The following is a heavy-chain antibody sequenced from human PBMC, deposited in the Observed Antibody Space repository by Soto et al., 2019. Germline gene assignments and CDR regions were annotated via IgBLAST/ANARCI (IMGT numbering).Heavy chain of an antibody. CDR3: AKWDRLPVDYMDV. Sequence: EVQLLESGGGLVQPGGSLRLSCAASGFTFSSYAMSWVRQAPGKGLEWVSAISGSGGSTYYAGSVKGRFTISRDNSKNTLYLQMNSLRAEDTAVYYCAKWDRLPVDYMDVWDKGTTVTVSS. D-gene: IGHD1-26*01. CDR2: ISGSGGST. V-gene: IGHV3-23*01. CDR1: GFTFSSYA. J-gene: IGHJ6*03.